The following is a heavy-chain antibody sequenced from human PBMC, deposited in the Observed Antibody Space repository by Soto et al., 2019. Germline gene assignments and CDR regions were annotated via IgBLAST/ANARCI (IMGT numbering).Heavy chain of an antibody. J-gene: IGHJ5*02. D-gene: IGHD3-3*01. CDR3: AADRGDFWRGGPKVKGFYP. V-gene: IGHV1-58*01. Sequence: SVYLSCKASGFTITSSAVQCVRQARGQRLEWIGWIVVGSGNTNYAQKFQERVTITRDMSTSTAYMELSSLRSEDTAVYYCAADRGDFWRGGPKVKGFYPWAKGTTVT. CDR1: GFTITSSA. CDR2: IVVGSGNT.